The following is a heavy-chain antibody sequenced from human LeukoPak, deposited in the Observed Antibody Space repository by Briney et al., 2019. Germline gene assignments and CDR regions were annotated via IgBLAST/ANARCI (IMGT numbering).Heavy chain of an antibody. Sequence: PGGSLRLTCAAAGFTFSSYAMSWVRQAPGKGLEWVSAISGSGGSTYYADSVKGRFTISRDNSKNTLYLQMNSLRAEDTAVYYCAKAGIQLWPGDAFDIWGQGTMVTVSS. CDR3: AKAGIQLWPGDAFDI. D-gene: IGHD5-18*01. CDR2: ISGSGGST. V-gene: IGHV3-23*01. CDR1: GFTFSSYA. J-gene: IGHJ3*02.